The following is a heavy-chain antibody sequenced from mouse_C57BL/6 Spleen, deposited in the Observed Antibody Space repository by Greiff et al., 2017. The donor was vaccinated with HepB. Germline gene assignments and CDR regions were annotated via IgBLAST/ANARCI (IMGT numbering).Heavy chain of an antibody. CDR2: INPSNGGT. CDR1: GYTFTSYW. Sequence: QVQLQQPGTELVKPGASVKLSCKASGYTFTSYWMHWVKQRPGQGLEWIGNINPSNGGTNYNEKFKSKATLTVDKSSSTAYMQLSSLTSEESAVYYCARLGYSKTYFDVWGTGTTVTVSS. J-gene: IGHJ1*03. CDR3: ARLGYSKTYFDV. D-gene: IGHD2-5*01. V-gene: IGHV1-53*01.